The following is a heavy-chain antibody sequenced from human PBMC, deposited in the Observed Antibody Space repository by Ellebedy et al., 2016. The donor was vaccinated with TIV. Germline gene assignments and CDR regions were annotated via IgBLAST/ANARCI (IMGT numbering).Heavy chain of an antibody. CDR3: LLHEQH. CDR2: IKEDGSEE. Sequence: GESLKISXEVSGITFRNSWMRCVRQAPGKGLEWVANIKEDGSEEYYVDSVKGRFTISRDNAKNSLYLQMNSLTAEDTAIYYCLLHEQHWGQGTLVTVSS. CDR1: GITFRNSW. J-gene: IGHJ1*01. V-gene: IGHV3-7*02.